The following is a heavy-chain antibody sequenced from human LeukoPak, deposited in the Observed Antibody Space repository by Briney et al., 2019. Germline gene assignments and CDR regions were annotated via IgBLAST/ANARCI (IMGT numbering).Heavy chain of an antibody. V-gene: IGHV1-2*02. Sequence: GASVKVSCKASGYSFADYYMHWVRQAPGQGLEWMGWIKPNNGDTRSAQKFQGRVTMTRDTSISTAYMELSSLRYDDTAVYYCATNILVRDIINWFDPWGQGTLVTVSS. D-gene: IGHD3-10*01. J-gene: IGHJ5*02. CDR2: IKPNNGDT. CDR1: GYSFADYY. CDR3: ATNILVRDIINWFDP.